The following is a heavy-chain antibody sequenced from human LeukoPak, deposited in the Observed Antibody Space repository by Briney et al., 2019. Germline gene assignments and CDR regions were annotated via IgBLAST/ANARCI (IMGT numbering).Heavy chain of an antibody. Sequence: GGSLRLSCAVSGFIFSDYEMNWVRQAPGKGLECVSYISKSGTEIYYADSVKGRFTISRDSAKSSLYLQMNSLREDDTAIYYCARRFDSWGQGTLVTVSS. J-gene: IGHJ4*02. V-gene: IGHV3-48*03. CDR2: ISKSGTEI. CDR1: GFIFSDYE. CDR3: ARRFDS.